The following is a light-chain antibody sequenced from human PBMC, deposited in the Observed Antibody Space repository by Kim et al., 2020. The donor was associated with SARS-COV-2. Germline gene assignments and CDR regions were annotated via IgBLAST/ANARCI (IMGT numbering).Light chain of an antibody. CDR2: GAS. V-gene: IGKV3-20*01. Sequence: EIVLTQSPGTLSLSPGERATLSCRASQSVSSSYLAWYQQKPGQAPRLLIYGASSSATGIPDRFSGSGSGTDFTLTISRLEPEDFVVYYCQQYNNWPPYTFGQGTKLEI. CDR3: QQYNNWPPYT. J-gene: IGKJ2*01. CDR1: QSVSSSY.